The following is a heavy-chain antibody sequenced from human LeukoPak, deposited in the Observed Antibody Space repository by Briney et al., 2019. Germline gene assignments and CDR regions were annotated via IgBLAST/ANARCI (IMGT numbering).Heavy chain of an antibody. J-gene: IGHJ3*02. V-gene: IGHV4-4*07. Sequence: PSETLSLTCTVSGGSISSYYWSWIRQPAGKGLEWIGRIYTSGSTNYNPSLKSRVTMSVDTSKNQFSLKLSSVTAADTAVYYCARDNKGSGWYSRAFDIWGQGTMVTVSS. CDR1: GGSISSYY. D-gene: IGHD6-19*01. CDR3: ARDNKGSGWYSRAFDI. CDR2: IYTSGST.